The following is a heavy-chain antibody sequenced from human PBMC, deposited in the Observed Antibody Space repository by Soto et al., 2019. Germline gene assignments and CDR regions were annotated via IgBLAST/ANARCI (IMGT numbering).Heavy chain of an antibody. V-gene: IGHV3-9*01. Sequence: EVQLVESGGGLVQPGRSLRLSCAASGFTFDDYAMHWVRQAPGKGLEWVSGISWNSGSIGYADSVKGRFTISRDNAKNSLYLQMNSLRAEDTALYYCAKTTIGIVGATYYYYGMDVWGQGTTVTVSS. D-gene: IGHD1-26*01. CDR2: ISWNSGSI. J-gene: IGHJ6*02. CDR3: AKTTIGIVGATYYYYGMDV. CDR1: GFTFDDYA.